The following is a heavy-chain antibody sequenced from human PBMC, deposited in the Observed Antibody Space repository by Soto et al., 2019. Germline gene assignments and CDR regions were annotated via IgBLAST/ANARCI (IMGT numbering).Heavy chain of an antibody. CDR1: GFTFSSYG. V-gene: IGHV3-33*01. J-gene: IGHJ4*02. D-gene: IGHD6-19*01. CDR3: ASEYSSGWYRGLPY. CDR2: IWYDGSNK. Sequence: QVQLVESGGGVVQPGRSLRLSCAASGFTFSSYGMHWVRQAPGKGLEWVAVIWYDGSNKYYADSVKGRFTISRDNSKNKLYLQMNSLRAEDTAVYYCASEYSSGWYRGLPYWGQGTLVTVSS.